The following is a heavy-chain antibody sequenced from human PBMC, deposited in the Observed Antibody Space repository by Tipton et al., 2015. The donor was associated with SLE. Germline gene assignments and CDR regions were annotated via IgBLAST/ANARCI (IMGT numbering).Heavy chain of an antibody. Sequence: TLSLTCTVSGGSISSHYWSWIRQPPGKGLEWIGYIYYSGSTNYNPSLKSRVTISVDTSKSQFSLKLSSVTAADTAVYYCARVPGYYDSSGPKAFDIWGQGTMVTVSS. J-gene: IGHJ3*02. CDR2: IYYSGST. CDR1: GGSISSHY. CDR3: ARVPGYYDSSGPKAFDI. V-gene: IGHV4-59*11. D-gene: IGHD3-22*01.